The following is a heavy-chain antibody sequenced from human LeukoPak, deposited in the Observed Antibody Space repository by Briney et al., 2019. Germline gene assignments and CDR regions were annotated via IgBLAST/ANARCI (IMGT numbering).Heavy chain of an antibody. V-gene: IGHV3-21*04. D-gene: IGHD3-10*01. CDR3: ARVAPPRDGSGSYPLFDY. CDR1: GFTFSTYS. J-gene: IGHJ4*02. CDR2: ISSNNRYI. Sequence: GGSLRLSCAASGFTFSTYSMNWVRQAPGKGLEWVSSISSNNRYIYYADSVKGRFTISRDNAKNSLYLQMNSLRADDTAVYYCARVAPPRDGSGSYPLFDYWGQGTLVTVSS.